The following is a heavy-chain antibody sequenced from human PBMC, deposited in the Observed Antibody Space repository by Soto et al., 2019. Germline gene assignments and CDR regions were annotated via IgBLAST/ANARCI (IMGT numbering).Heavy chain of an antibody. Sequence: PGGSLRLSCTTSGFMFSSYHMNWVRQAPGKGLEWVSSISTGSTNIFYADSVRGRFTISRDNAKNSTFLEMSRLRVEDTAIYYWVRYAAVGATGDFWGQETLVTVSS. V-gene: IGHV3-21*01. CDR3: VRYAAVGATGDF. CDR2: ISTGSTNI. CDR1: GFMFSSYH. J-gene: IGHJ4*02. D-gene: IGHD2-21*01.